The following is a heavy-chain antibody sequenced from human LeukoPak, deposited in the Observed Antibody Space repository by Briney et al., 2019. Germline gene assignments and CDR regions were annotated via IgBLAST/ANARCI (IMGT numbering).Heavy chain of an antibody. J-gene: IGHJ3*02. V-gene: IGHV5-51*01. CDR3: ALRSGNADAYDI. CDR2: IYPVDSDT. Sequence: GESLRISCKGSGYSFSDHWIGWVRQMPGKGLECMGIIYPVDSDTRYSPSFQGQVTISADKSINPAYLQCSSLKASDTAMYYCALRSGNADAYDIWGQGTMVTVSS. D-gene: IGHD1-1*01. CDR1: GYSFSDHW.